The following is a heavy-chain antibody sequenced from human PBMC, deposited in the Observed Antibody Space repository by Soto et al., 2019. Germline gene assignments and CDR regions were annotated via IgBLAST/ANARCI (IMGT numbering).Heavy chain of an antibody. CDR2: IYESENT. D-gene: IGHD3-10*01. CDR3: ARAGRSGHYYYYGMDV. CDR1: GGSISGYY. V-gene: IGHV4-59*01. Sequence: SETLSLTCTVSGGSISGYYWSWIRQPPGKGLEWIGYIYESENTNHNPSLKSRVTISVDTSKNQFSLKLSSVTAADTAVYFCARAGRSGHYYYYGMDVWGQGTTVTVSS. J-gene: IGHJ6*02.